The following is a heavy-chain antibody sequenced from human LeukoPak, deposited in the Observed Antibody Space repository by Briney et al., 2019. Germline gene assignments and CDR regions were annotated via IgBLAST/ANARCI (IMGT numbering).Heavy chain of an antibody. Sequence: SETLSLTCSVSGDSITSDYWSWIRQSAGKGLEWIGRISSSGSASYNPSLKSRLTMSVDTSINQFSLTLTSVTAADTAVYYCARSSTMTIFGMLSWFDPWGQRTLVTVSS. CDR2: ISSSGSA. V-gene: IGHV4-4*07. CDR3: ARSSTMTIFGMLSWFDP. CDR1: GDSITSDY. J-gene: IGHJ5*02. D-gene: IGHD3-3*01.